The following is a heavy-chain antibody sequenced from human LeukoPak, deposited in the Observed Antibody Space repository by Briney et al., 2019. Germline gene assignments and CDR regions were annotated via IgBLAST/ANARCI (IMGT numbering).Heavy chain of an antibody. Sequence: ASVKVSCKASGYTFTDYYVHWVRQAPGQGLEWMGWINPNNGGTNYAQKFQGRVTMTRDTSIRTAYMELSRLRSDDTAVYYCERATVRGVIATDYWGQGTLVTVSS. J-gene: IGHJ4*02. CDR1: GYTFTDYY. CDR3: ERATVRGVIATDY. CDR2: INPNNGGT. D-gene: IGHD3-10*01. V-gene: IGHV1-2*02.